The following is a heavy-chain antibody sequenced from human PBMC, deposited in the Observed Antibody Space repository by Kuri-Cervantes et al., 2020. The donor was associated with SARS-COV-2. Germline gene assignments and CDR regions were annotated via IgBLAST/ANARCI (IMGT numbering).Heavy chain of an antibody. CDR1: GFTFSSYA. J-gene: IGHJ3*02. D-gene: IGHD5-12*01. CDR2: ISSNGGST. CDR3: ASVGALRPYDAFDI. V-gene: IGHV3-64*01. Sequence: GESLKISCAASGFTFSSYAMHWVRQAPGKGLEYVSAISSNGGSTYYANSVKGRFTISRDNAKNSLYLQMNSLRAEDTAVYYCASVGALRPYDAFDIWGQGTMVTVSS.